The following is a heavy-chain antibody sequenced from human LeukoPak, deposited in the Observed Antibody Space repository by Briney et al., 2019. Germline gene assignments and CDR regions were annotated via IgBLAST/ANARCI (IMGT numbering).Heavy chain of an antibody. CDR3: AKDGRQQMYYFDY. V-gene: IGHV3-30*02. J-gene: IGHJ4*02. D-gene: IGHD6-13*01. CDR1: GFTFSEYG. CDR2: IRSEGSYK. Sequence: GGALRVFCAASGFTFSEYGMHWGGQAPGEGVRGVAVIRSEGSYKFYADSVERRFTISRDNSNNTLYLQISSLRVEATAVYYCAKDGRQQMYYFDYWGQGTLVTVSS.